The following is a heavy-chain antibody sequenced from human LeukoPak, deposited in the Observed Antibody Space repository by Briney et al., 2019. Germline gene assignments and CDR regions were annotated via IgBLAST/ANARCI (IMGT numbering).Heavy chain of an antibody. D-gene: IGHD5-12*01. Sequence: GGSLRLSCAASGFTFSSYSMNWVRQAPGKGLEWVSSISSSSSNYIYYADSVKGRFTISRDNAKNSLYLQMNSLRAEDTAVYYCARDASVPPSGYDQLDYWGQGTLVTVSS. J-gene: IGHJ4*02. CDR3: ARDASVPPSGYDQLDY. CDR1: GFTFSSYS. V-gene: IGHV3-21*01. CDR2: ISSSSSNYI.